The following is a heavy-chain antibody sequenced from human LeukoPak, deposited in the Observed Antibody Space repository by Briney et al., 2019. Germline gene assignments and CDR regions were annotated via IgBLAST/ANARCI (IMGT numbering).Heavy chain of an antibody. CDR2: ISSSGSTI. J-gene: IGHJ4*02. Sequence: GGSLRLSCAASGFTFSSYEMNWVRQAPGKGLEWVSYISSSGSTIYYADSVKGRFTISRDNAKNSLYLQMNSLRAEDTAVYYCARDPGEVVAFFDYWGKGALVTVSS. CDR1: GFTFSSYE. V-gene: IGHV3-48*03. CDR3: ARDPGEVVAFFDY. D-gene: IGHD2-15*01.